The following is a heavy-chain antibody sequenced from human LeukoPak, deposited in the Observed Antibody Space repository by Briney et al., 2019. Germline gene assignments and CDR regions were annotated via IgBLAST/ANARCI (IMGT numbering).Heavy chain of an antibody. CDR1: VFTFSSYW. CDR2: INSDGRST. V-gene: IGHV3-74*01. CDR3: ARDMGNYNQYYFDY. J-gene: IGHJ4*02. D-gene: IGHD3-9*01. Sequence: PGGSLRLSCAASVFTFSSYWMHWVRQAPGKGLVRVSRINSDGRSTSYADSVKGRFTISRDNAKNTLYLQMNSLRAEDTAVYYCARDMGNYNQYYFDYWGQGTLVTVSS.